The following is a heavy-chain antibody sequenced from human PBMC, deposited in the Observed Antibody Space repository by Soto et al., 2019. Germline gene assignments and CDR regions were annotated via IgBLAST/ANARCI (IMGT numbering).Heavy chain of an antibody. Sequence: ASVKVSCKASGYTFTSYYMHWVRQAPGQGLEWMGIINPSGGSTRYAQKFQGRVTMTRNTSTSTVYMELSSLRSEDTAVYYCARGLIYDSSGYYFDYWGQGTLVTVSS. J-gene: IGHJ4*02. CDR2: INPSGGST. CDR1: GYTFTSYY. CDR3: ARGLIYDSSGYYFDY. D-gene: IGHD3-22*01. V-gene: IGHV1-46*01.